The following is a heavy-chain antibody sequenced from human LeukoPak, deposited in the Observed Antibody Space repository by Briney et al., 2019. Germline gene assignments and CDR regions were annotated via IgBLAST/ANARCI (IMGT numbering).Heavy chain of an antibody. D-gene: IGHD3-22*01. V-gene: IGHV4-4*09. CDR1: GGSISSYY. CDR3: ARHHRDDSSGYSSFDY. Sequence: PSETLSLTCTVSGGSISSYYWSWIRQPPGKGLEWIGYIYTSGSTNYNPSLKSRVTISVDTSKNQFSLKLSSVTAADTAVYYCARHHRDDSSGYSSFDYWGQGTLVTVSS. J-gene: IGHJ4*02. CDR2: IYTSGST.